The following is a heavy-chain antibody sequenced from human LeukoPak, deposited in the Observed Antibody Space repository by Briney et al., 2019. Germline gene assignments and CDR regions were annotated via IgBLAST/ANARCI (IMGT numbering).Heavy chain of an antibody. D-gene: IGHD1-26*01. Sequence: ASVKVSCKASGYTFTSYAMHWVRQAPGQRLEWMGWINAGKGNTKYSQKFQGRVTITGDTSASTAYMELSSLRSEDTAVYYCARDRSGRIVGATGGFDYWGQGTLVTVSS. V-gene: IGHV1-3*01. CDR3: ARDRSGRIVGATGGFDY. J-gene: IGHJ4*02. CDR2: INAGKGNT. CDR1: GYTFTSYA.